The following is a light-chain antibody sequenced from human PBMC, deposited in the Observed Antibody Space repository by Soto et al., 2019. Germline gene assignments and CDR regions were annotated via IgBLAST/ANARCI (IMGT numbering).Light chain of an antibody. CDR3: QVCESSLTT. J-gene: IGKJ1*01. Sequence: IVLTQSPGTVSLSPGERATLSCSASQSVSSSYLAWYQQKPGQAPRLLIYGAYSRATGIPDRFSGRGSGTDFTLTISRLEPEDVATYYCQVCESSLTTFGQGTKVDIK. V-gene: IGKV3-20*01. CDR1: QSVSSSY. CDR2: GAY.